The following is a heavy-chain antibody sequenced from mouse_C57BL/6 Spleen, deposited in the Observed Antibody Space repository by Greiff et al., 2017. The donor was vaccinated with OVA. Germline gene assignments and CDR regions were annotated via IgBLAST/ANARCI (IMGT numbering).Heavy chain of an antibody. CDR2: INPYNGDT. CDR3: ARCGLDRYAKDY. D-gene: IGHD3-1*01. Sequence: EVKLQESGPVLVKPGASVKMSCKASGYTFTDYYMHWVKQSPGKSLEWIGVINPYNGDTSYNQKFKGKATLTVDKSSSTAYMELNSLTSEDSAVYDCARCGLDRYAKDYWGKGTSVTVAS. V-gene: IGHV1-19*01. J-gene: IGHJ4*01. CDR1: GYTFTDYY.